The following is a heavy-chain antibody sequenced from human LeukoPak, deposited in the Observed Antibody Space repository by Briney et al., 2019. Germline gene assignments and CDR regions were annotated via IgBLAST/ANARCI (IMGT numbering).Heavy chain of an antibody. Sequence: GGSLRLSCAASGFTFSDYYMSWIRQAPGKGLEWVSYISSSGSTIYYADSVKGRFTISRDNAKNSLYLQMNSLRAEDTAVYYCARLSEMATNDFDYWGQGTLVTVSS. V-gene: IGHV3-11*01. D-gene: IGHD5-24*01. CDR3: ARLSEMATNDFDY. CDR2: ISSSGSTI. J-gene: IGHJ4*02. CDR1: GFTFSDYY.